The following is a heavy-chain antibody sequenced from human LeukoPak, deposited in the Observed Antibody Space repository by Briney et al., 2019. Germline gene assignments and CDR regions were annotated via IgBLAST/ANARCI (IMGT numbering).Heavy chain of an antibody. CDR1: GFTFNIYA. D-gene: IGHD5-18*01. CDR2: ISGSGDST. Sequence: GGSLRLSCAASGFTFNIYAMNWVRQAPGKGLEWVSVISGSGDSTYYADSVKGRFTISRDNSKNTLYLQMNSLRAEDTAVYYCAKARAAMVTGYWGQGTLVTVSS. J-gene: IGHJ4*02. V-gene: IGHV3-23*01. CDR3: AKARAAMVTGY.